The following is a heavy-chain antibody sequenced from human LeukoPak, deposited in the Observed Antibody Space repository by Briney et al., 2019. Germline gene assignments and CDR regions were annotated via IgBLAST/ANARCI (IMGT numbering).Heavy chain of an antibody. V-gene: IGHV3-23*01. J-gene: IGHJ1*01. CDR1: GFTFTNYG. Sequence: GGSLRLSCVASGFTFTNYGMNWVRQTPGKGLEWVSGFSGGSTYYTDSVKGRFTISRDNSKNTLYLQMNSLRAEDTAVYYCAKDGSSYDILTGYFHHWGQGTLVTVSS. CDR3: AKDGSSYDILTGYFHH. D-gene: IGHD3-9*01. CDR2: FSGGST.